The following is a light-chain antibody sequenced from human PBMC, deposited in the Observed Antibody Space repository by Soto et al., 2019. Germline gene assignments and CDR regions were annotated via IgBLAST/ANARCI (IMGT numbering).Light chain of an antibody. CDR2: DAS. CDR1: QSVSGN. Sequence: EIVLTQSPGTLSVSPGERATLSCRANQSVSGNLAWYQQRPGQSPRLLIYDASARATDIPARFSGSGSGTESTLTITSLEPDDFAVYYCQHRSNWLAFGGGTKVDIK. CDR3: QHRSNWLA. V-gene: IGKV3-11*01. J-gene: IGKJ4*01.